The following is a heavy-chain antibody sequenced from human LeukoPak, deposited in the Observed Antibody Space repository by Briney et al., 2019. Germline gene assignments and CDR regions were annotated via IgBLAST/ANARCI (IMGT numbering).Heavy chain of an antibody. CDR1: GGSISSSGYY. CDR2: IYYSGST. J-gene: IGHJ6*03. V-gene: IGHV4-39*07. Sequence: SETLSLTCTVSGGSISSSGYYWGWIRQPPGKGLEWIGSIYYSGSTYYNPSLKSRVTISVDTSKNQFSLKLSSVTAADTAVYYCARERDTTDFWSGYDYMDVWGKGTTVTVSS. CDR3: ARERDTTDFWSGYDYMDV. D-gene: IGHD3-3*01.